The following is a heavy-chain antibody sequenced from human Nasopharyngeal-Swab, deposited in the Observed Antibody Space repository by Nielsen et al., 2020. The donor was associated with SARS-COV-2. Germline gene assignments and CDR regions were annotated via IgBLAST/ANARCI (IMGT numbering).Heavy chain of an antibody. J-gene: IGHJ5*02. Sequence: GGSLRLSCAGSGFTFSNYEMNWVRQAPGKGLEWVSYISTSGTTIHYADSVRGRFTISRDNAKKSLYLQMNSLRAEDTAVYYCARASRGWSWGQGTLVTVSS. V-gene: IGHV3-48*03. D-gene: IGHD6-19*01. CDR2: ISTSGTTI. CDR1: GFTFSNYE. CDR3: ARASRGWS.